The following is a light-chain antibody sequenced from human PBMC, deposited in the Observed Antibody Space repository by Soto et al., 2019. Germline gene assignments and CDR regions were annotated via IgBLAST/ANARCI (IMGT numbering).Light chain of an antibody. CDR3: QQRYRWPET. V-gene: IGKV3-11*01. J-gene: IGKJ1*01. CDR1: QSVTNF. CDR2: NAS. Sequence: EILLSQSPGTLSLSPGERATLSCRASQSVTNFLAWYQQKPGQSPSLLIYNASHRATGIPARFSGSGSGTDFTLTISSLEPEDFAVYYCQQRYRWPETFGQGTKV.